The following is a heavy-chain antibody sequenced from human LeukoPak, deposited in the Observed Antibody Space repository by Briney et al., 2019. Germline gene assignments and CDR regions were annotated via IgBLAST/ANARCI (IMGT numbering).Heavy chain of an antibody. CDR1: GGSISSSSYY. J-gene: IGHJ4*02. D-gene: IGHD1-26*01. CDR2: IYYSGST. V-gene: IGHV4-39*07. Sequence: SETLSITYTVSGGSISSSSYYWCWIRQPPGKRLECIGSIYYSGSTYYNPSLKSRVTISVDTSKNQFSLKLSSVTGANPAVYYCARGGNKWELLYYFDYWGQGTLVTVSS. CDR3: ARGGNKWELLYYFDY.